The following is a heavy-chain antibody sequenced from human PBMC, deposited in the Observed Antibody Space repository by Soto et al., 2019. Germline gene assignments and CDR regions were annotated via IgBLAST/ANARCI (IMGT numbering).Heavy chain of an antibody. Sequence: PGESLKISCKGSGYSFTSYWIGWVRQMPGKGLEWMGIIYPGDSDTRYSPSFQGQVTISADKSISTAYLQWSSLKASDTAMYYCATQTYSGYDQARYYYYYMDVWGKGTTVTVSS. V-gene: IGHV5-51*01. CDR3: ATQTYSGYDQARYYYYYMDV. CDR2: IYPGDSDT. J-gene: IGHJ6*03. CDR1: GYSFTSYW. D-gene: IGHD5-12*01.